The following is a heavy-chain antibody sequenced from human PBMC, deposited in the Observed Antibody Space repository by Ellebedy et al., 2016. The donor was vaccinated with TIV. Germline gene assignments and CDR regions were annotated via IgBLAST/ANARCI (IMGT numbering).Heavy chain of an antibody. V-gene: IGHV3-73*01. D-gene: IGHD2-2*01. CDR3: TRLEGSCASTSCPMDV. CDR1: GFTFSDSA. J-gene: IGHJ6*03. CDR2: IRSKPNNYAT. Sequence: GESLKISCAASGFTFSDSAIHWVRQASGKGLEWLGRIRSKPNNYATAYAASVEGRFTISRDDSKDTAYLQMSSLKTEDTAVYYCTRLEGSCASTSCPMDVWGKGTTVTVSS.